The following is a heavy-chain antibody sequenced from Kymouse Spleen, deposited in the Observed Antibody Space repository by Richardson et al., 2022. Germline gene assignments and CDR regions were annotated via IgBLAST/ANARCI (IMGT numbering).Heavy chain of an antibody. D-gene: IGHD3-9*01. V-gene: IGHV3-30*18. CDR1: GFTFSSYG. Sequence: QVQLVESGGGVVQPGRSLRLSCAASGFTFSSYGMHWVRQAPGKGLEWVAVISYDGSNKYYADSVKGRFTISRDNSKNTLYLQMNSLRAEDTAVYYCAKRGSDILTGSYYYYYGMDVWGQGTTVTVSS. CDR2: ISYDGSNK. J-gene: IGHJ6*02. CDR3: AKRGSDILTGSYYYYYGMDV.